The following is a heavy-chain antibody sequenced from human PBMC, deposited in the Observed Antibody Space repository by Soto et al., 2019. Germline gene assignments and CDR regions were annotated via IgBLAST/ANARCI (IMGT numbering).Heavy chain of an antibody. CDR1: GFTFSSYD. CDR2: IGTAGDT. Sequence: HPGGSLRLSCAASGFTFSSYDMHWVRQATGKGLEWVSAIGTAGDTYYPGSVKGRFTISRENAKNSLYLQMNSLRAEDTAVYYCARDKSTSLAYYGTDVWGQGTTVTVSS. D-gene: IGHD3-16*02. CDR3: ARDKSTSLAYYGTDV. J-gene: IGHJ6*02. V-gene: IGHV3-13*01.